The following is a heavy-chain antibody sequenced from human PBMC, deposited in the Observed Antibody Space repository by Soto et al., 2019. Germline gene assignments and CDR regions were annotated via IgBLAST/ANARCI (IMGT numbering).Heavy chain of an antibody. CDR1: GYSLSDLS. D-gene: IGHD2-2*01. V-gene: IGHV1-24*01. Sequence: GASVKVSCKVSGYSLSDLSIHWVLRAPLKCLEWMGGLDAEDGETIYAQKLQGRGTMTEDTSTDTAYMELSSLTSEDTAMYYCATLPRTIERTPAAIWSFDSWGQGTLVTVSS. J-gene: IGHJ4*02. CDR3: ATLPRTIERTPAAIWSFDS. CDR2: LDAEDGET.